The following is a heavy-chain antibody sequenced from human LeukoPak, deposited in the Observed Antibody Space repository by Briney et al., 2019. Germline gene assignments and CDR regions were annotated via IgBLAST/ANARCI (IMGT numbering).Heavy chain of an antibody. CDR2: INHSGST. CDR1: GESFSGYC. J-gene: IGHJ4*02. CDR3: ARGPYYGSGSFPY. V-gene: IGHV4-34*01. D-gene: IGHD3-10*01. Sequence: SETLSLTCAVYGESFSGYCWNWIRQPPGKGLEWIGEINHSGSTNYNPSLKSRVTMSVDTSKNQFSLKLSSVTAADTAVYYCARGPYYGSGSFPYWGQGTLVTVSS.